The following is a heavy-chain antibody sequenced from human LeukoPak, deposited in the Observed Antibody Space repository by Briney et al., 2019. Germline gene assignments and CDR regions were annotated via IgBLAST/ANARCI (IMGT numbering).Heavy chain of an antibody. Sequence: SEKVSCKASGGTFTSYAISWVRQAPGPGLKWMGGIIPIFGTANYAQKFQGRVTITADESASTAYMDLSSLRAEDTSVYYCLLARGYIYVYADYWGQGTLVTVSS. CDR3: LLARGYIYVYADY. J-gene: IGHJ4*02. V-gene: IGHV1-69*13. D-gene: IGHD5-18*01. CDR1: GGTFTSYA. CDR2: IIPIFGTA.